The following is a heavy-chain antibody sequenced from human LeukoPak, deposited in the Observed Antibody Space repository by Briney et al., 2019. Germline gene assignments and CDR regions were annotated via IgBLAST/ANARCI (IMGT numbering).Heavy chain of an antibody. CDR1: GFTFSSYG. J-gene: IGHJ4*02. D-gene: IGHD3-16*01. V-gene: IGHV3-30*18. Sequence: TGGSLRLSCAASGFTFSSYGMHWVRQAPGKGLEWVAVISSDGSNKYYADSVKGRFTISRDNSENTLFLQMNSLGVEDTAVYYCAKLDHDYVWGGRDFWGQGTLVTVSS. CDR3: AKLDHDYVWGGRDF. CDR2: ISSDGSNK.